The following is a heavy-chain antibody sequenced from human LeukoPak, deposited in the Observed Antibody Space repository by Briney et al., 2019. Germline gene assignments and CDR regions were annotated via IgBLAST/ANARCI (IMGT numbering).Heavy chain of an antibody. CDR3: ARYITMIRGGVIGKRAYYMDV. Sequence: PPETLSLTCAVYGGSFSGYYWSWIRQPPGKGLEWIGEINHSGSTNYNPSLRSRVTISVDTSKNQLSLRLTSVTAADTAVYYCARYITMIRGGVIGKRAYYMDVWGKGTTVTISS. D-gene: IGHD3-10*01. V-gene: IGHV4-34*01. CDR1: GGSFSGYY. J-gene: IGHJ6*03. CDR2: INHSGST.